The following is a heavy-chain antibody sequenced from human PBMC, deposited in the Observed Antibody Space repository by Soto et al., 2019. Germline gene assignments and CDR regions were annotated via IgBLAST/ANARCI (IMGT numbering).Heavy chain of an antibody. CDR1: GFNFSTSC. CDR2: ISNTGGST. J-gene: IGHJ4*02. CDR3: VKEIAVAAFDY. V-gene: IGHV3-64D*06. D-gene: IGHD6-19*01. Sequence: PGGSLRLSCSASGFNFSTSCMQWVRQAPGKGLEYVSAISNTGGSTYYADSVKGRFTISRDNSMNVLYLQMRSLRAEDTAVYYCVKEIAVAAFDYWGQGTLVTVSS.